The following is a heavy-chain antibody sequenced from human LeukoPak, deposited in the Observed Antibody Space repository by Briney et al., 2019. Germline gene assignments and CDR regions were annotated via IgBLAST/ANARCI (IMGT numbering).Heavy chain of an antibody. CDR3: ARGLGSSWVDY. D-gene: IGHD6-13*01. Sequence: GGSLRLSCAASGFTFSSYAMHWVRQAPGKGLEWVAVISYDGSNKYYADSVKGRFTISRDNSKNTLYLQMSSLRAEDTAVYYCARGLGSSWVDYWGQGTLVTVSS. CDR1: GFTFSSYA. V-gene: IGHV3-30-3*01. CDR2: ISYDGSNK. J-gene: IGHJ4*02.